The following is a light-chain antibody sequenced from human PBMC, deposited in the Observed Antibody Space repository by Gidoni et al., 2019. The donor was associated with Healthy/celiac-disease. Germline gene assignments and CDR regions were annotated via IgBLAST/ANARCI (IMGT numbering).Light chain of an antibody. V-gene: IGLV6-57*02. Sequence: NFMLTQPHSVSESPGKTVTISCTGSSGSIASNYVQLYQQRPGSAPTTVLYEDIPSPSGVPDRFSCSIASSSNSASLPISVLQTEDAADYYCQSYDSSNHVVFGGGTKLTVL. CDR1: SGSIASNY. CDR2: EDI. J-gene: IGLJ2*01. CDR3: QSYDSSNHVV.